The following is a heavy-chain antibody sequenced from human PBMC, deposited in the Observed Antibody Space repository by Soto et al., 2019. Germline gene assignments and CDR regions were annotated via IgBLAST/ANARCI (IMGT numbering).Heavy chain of an antibody. CDR2: VWHDGKTK. V-gene: IGHV3-33*01. D-gene: IGHD3-10*01. CDR3: ARDRGSDDPIDY. CDR1: GFTFSNYG. Sequence: QVQLVESGGGVVHPERSLRLSCAASGFTFSNYGMHWVRQAPGKGLEWVAVVWHDGKTKYYADSVEGRFTISRDNSRNTLFLQMNSLRAEDTAVYHCARDRGSDDPIDYWGQGTLVTVSS. J-gene: IGHJ4*02.